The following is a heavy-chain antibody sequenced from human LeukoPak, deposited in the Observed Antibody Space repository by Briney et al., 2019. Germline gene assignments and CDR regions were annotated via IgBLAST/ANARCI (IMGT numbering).Heavy chain of an antibody. J-gene: IGHJ4*02. CDR1: GGSFSGYY. D-gene: IGHD3-22*01. CDR2: INHSGST. Sequence: SETLSLTCAVYGGSFSGYYWSWIRQPPGKGLEWIGEINHSGSTNYNPSLKSRVTISVDTSKNQFSLKLSSVTAADTAVYYCARVARGYYDSSGYPLLWGQGTLVTVSS. CDR3: ARVARGYYDSSGYPLL. V-gene: IGHV4-34*01.